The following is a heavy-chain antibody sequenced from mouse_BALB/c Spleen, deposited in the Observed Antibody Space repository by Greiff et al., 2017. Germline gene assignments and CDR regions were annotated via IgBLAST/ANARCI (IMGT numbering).Heavy chain of an antibody. CDR1: GFTFSSYG. CDR2: INSNGGST. V-gene: IGHV5-6-3*01. D-gene: IGHD2-3*01. Sequence: EVMLVESGGGLVKPGGSLKLSCAASGFTFSSYGMSWVRQTPDKRLELVATINSNGGSTYYPDSVKGRFTISRDNAKNTLYLQMSSLKSEDTAMYYCASPDGYYGAWFAYWGQGTLVTVSA. J-gene: IGHJ3*01. CDR3: ASPDGYYGAWFAY.